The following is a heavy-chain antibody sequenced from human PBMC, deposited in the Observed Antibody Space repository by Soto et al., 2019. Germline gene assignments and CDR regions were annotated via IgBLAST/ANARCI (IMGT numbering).Heavy chain of an antibody. CDR2: IIPIFGTA. D-gene: IGHD3-10*01. CDR3: ARDYGSGNHKAFDY. V-gene: IGHV1-69*13. J-gene: IGHJ4*02. CDR1: GGTFSSYA. Sequence: ASVKVSCKASGGTFSSYAISWVRQAPGQGLEWMGGIIPIFGTANYAQKFQGRVTITADESTSTAYMELSSLRSEDTAVYYCARDYGSGNHKAFDYWGQGTLVTVSS.